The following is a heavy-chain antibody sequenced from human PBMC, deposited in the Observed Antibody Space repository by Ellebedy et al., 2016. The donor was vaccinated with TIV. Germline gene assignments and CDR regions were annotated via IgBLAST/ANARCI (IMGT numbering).Heavy chain of an antibody. CDR3: ARSYSNWVDY. CDR2: TNPRDSDT. Sequence: GESLKISXKASGYTFTNYWIAWVRQMPGKGLEWMGITNPRDSDTRYSPSFQGQVTISADKSITTAYLQWSSLKASDTAMYYCARSYSNWVDYWGQGTLVTVSS. CDR1: GYTFTNYW. D-gene: IGHD7-27*01. V-gene: IGHV5-51*01. J-gene: IGHJ4*02.